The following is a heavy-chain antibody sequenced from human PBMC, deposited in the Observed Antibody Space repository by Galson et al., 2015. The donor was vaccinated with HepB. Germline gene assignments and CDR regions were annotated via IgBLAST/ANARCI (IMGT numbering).Heavy chain of an antibody. J-gene: IGHJ3*02. Sequence: SLRLSCAASGFTFSSYGMSWVRQAPGKGLEWVSGINWNGGSTGYADSVKGRFTISRDNAKNSLYLQMNSLRAEDTALYHCARDYYDSSGIEIWGQGTMVAVSS. CDR3: ARDYYDSSGIEI. D-gene: IGHD3-22*01. V-gene: IGHV3-20*01. CDR1: GFTFSSYG. CDR2: INWNGGST.